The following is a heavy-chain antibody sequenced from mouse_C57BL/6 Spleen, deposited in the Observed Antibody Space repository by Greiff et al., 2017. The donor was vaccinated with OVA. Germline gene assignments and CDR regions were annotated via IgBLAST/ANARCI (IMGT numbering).Heavy chain of an antibody. CDR2: ISSGSSTI. J-gene: IGHJ1*03. Sequence: EVQLVESGGGLVKPGGSLKLSCAASGFTFSDYGMHWVRQAPEKGLEWVAYISSGSSTIYYADTVKGRFTISRDNAKNTLFLQMTSLRSEDTAMYYCARRANWDVWYFDVWGTGTTVTVSS. CDR1: GFTFSDYG. D-gene: IGHD4-1*01. V-gene: IGHV5-17*01. CDR3: ARRANWDVWYFDV.